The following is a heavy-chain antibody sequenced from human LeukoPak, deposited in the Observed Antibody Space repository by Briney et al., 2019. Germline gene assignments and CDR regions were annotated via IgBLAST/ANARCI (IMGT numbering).Heavy chain of an antibody. Sequence: SETLSLTCTVSGGSISSYYWSWIRQPPGKGLEWIGYIYYSGSTNYNPSLKSRVTISVDTSKNQFSLKLSSVTAADTAVYYCARDRTGRYPDYYGMDVWGQGTTVTVSS. CDR2: IYYSGST. J-gene: IGHJ6*02. CDR1: GGSISSYY. CDR3: ARDRTGRYPDYYGMDV. D-gene: IGHD1-1*01. V-gene: IGHV4-59*01.